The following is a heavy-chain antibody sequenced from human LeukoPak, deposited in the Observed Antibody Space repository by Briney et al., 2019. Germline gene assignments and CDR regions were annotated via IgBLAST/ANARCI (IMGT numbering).Heavy chain of an antibody. Sequence: SETLSLTCTVSGGSISSGDYYWSWIRQPPGKGLEWIGYIYYSGSTYYNPSLKSRVTIPVDTSKNQFSLKLSSVTAADTAVYYCARGRGVTPTRYFDLWGRGTLVTVSS. CDR2: IYYSGST. CDR1: GGSISSGDYY. V-gene: IGHV4-30-4*01. CDR3: ARGRGVTPTRYFDL. D-gene: IGHD2-21*02. J-gene: IGHJ2*01.